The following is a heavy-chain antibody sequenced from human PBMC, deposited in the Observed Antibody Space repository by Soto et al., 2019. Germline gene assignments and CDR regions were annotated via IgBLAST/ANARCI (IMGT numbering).Heavy chain of an antibody. CDR1: GGCISSSSYY. D-gene: IGHD3-10*01. CDR3: ARLVTGYFDY. CDR2: IYYSGST. V-gene: IGHV4-39*01. Sequence: PSETLSLTCTVSGGCISSSSYYWGWIRQPPGKGLEWIGSIYYSGSTYYNPSLKSRVTISVDTSKNQFSLKLSSVTAADTAVYYCARLVTGYFDYWGQGTLVTVSS. J-gene: IGHJ4*02.